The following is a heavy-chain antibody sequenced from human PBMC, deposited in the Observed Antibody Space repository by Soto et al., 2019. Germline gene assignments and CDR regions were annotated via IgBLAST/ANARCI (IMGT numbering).Heavy chain of an antibody. J-gene: IGHJ5*02. D-gene: IGHD3-3*01. V-gene: IGHV4-59*02. CDR2: ISYSGSA. CDR1: GGSVSGHY. CDR3: ARDVGLQHDTGYYDFWSGKNNWFDP. Sequence: SETLSLTCTVSGGSVSGHYWSWIRQPPGKGLQYIGYISYSGSANYNPSLKSRVTISVDTSNNQFSLRLSSVTAADTAVYYCARDVGLQHDTGYYDFWSGKNNWFDPWGQGTLVTVSS.